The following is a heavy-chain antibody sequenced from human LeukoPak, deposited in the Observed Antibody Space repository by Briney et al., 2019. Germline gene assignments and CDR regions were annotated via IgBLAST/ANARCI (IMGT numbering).Heavy chain of an antibody. V-gene: IGHV4-39*07. CDR1: GGSISSSSYY. D-gene: IGHD2-21*01. CDR3: ARGIGLFFDY. CDR2: IYYSGST. J-gene: IGHJ4*02. Sequence: PSETLSLTCTVSGGSISSSSYYWGWLRQPPGKGLEWIGSIYYSGSTYYNPSLKSRVTISVDTSKNQFSLKLSSVTAADTAVYYCARGIGLFFDYWGQGTLVTVSS.